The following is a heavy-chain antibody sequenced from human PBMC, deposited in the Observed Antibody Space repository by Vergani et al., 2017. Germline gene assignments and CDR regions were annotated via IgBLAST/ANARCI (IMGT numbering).Heavy chain of an antibody. CDR3: TXRPDCSVGHCYDDY. Sequence: QITLKESGPTLVKPTQTLTLTCTFSGFSLTTRGVAVGWISQPPGKALEWLAIVFWDDDKRYSPSLRNRVTITRDTSRNQVVLTMTNIDPVDTATYYCTXRPDCSVGHCYDDYWGQGTLVTVSS. V-gene: IGHV2-5*02. CDR2: VFWDDDK. J-gene: IGHJ4*02. CDR1: GFSLTTRGVA. D-gene: IGHD2-15*01.